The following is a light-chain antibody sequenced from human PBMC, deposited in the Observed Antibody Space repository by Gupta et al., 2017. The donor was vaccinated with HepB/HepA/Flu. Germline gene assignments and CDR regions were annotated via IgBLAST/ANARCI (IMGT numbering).Light chain of an antibody. CDR1: QSVLYSSNDTNY. Sequence: DIVMTHSPDSLAVSLGERPTINCKASQSVLYSSNDTNYLAWFQQKPGQPPKLLIYWASTRKSGVPDRFSGSGSGTDFTLTISSLQAEDGAVYYCQQYYSTPHTFGEGTKLEIK. CDR3: QQYYSTPHT. CDR2: WAS. V-gene: IGKV4-1*01. J-gene: IGKJ2*01.